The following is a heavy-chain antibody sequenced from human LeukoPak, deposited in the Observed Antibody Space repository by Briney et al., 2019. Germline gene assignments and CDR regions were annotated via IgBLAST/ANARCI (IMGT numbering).Heavy chain of an antibody. J-gene: IGHJ4*02. V-gene: IGHV3-7*01. CDR3: ARSYSSSSFDY. CDR2: IKQDGSEK. Sequence: GGSLRLSCTASGFTFSRHWMSWVRQAPGKGLEWVANIKQDGSEKYYVDSVKGRFTISRDNAKNSLYLQMNSLRAEDTAVYYCARSYSSSSFDYWGQGTLVTVSS. D-gene: IGHD6-13*01. CDR1: GFTFSRHW.